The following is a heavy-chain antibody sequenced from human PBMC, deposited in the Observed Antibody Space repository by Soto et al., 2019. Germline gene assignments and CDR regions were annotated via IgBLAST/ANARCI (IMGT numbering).Heavy chain of an antibody. D-gene: IGHD2-2*01. CDR3: AHYCSSPSCYPALENWFDP. V-gene: IGHV2-5*02. Sequence: QITLKESGPTLVKPTQTLTLTCTFSGFSLSTSGVGVGWIRQPPGKALEWLALIYWDDDKRYSPSLKSRLTTTKDTTKNQVVLTMTNMDPVDTATYYCAHYCSSPSCYPALENWFDPWGQGTLVTVSS. J-gene: IGHJ5*02. CDR2: IYWDDDK. CDR1: GFSLSTSGVG.